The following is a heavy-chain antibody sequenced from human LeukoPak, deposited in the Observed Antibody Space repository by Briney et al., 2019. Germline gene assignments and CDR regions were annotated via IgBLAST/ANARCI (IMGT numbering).Heavy chain of an antibody. CDR2: IYSGGST. V-gene: IGHV3-53*01. Sequence: GGSLRLSCAASGFTVSSNYMSWVRQAPGKGLEWVSVIYSGGSTYYADSVKGRFTISRDNSKNTLYLQMDSLRAGDTALYYCARRNWFDLWGQGTLVTVSS. J-gene: IGHJ5*02. CDR3: ARRNWFDL. CDR1: GFTVSSNY.